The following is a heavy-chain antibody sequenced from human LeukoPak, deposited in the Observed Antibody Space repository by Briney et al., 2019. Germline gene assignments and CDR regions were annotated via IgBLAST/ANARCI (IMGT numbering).Heavy chain of an antibody. Sequence: PGGSLRLSCAASGFTFSSYAMSWVRQAPGKGLEWVSAISGSGGSTYYADSVKGRFTISRDNSKNTLYLQMSSLRAEDTAVYYCAKDPRRYCSSTSCYDGFDYWGQGTPVTVSS. J-gene: IGHJ4*02. V-gene: IGHV3-23*01. CDR1: GFTFSSYA. CDR3: AKDPRRYCSSTSCYDGFDY. D-gene: IGHD2-2*01. CDR2: ISGSGGST.